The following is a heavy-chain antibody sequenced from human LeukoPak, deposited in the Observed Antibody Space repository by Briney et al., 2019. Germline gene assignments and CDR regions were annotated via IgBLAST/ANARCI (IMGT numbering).Heavy chain of an antibody. Sequence: SLRLSCAASGFSFVDYAMLWVRQAPGKGLEWVSGINWNSSSIGYADSVKGRFTISRDNAKNSLFLQMNSLRPENTAVYYCAREDGPYSSGLLGCWGQGTLVTVSS. J-gene: IGHJ4*02. CDR2: INWNSSSI. D-gene: IGHD6-19*01. V-gene: IGHV3-9*01. CDR3: AREDGPYSSGLLGC. CDR1: GFSFVDYA.